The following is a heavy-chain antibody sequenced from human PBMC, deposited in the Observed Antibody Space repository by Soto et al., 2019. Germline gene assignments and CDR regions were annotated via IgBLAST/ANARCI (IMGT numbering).Heavy chain of an antibody. Sequence: GASVKVSCKASGGTFSSYAISWVRQAPGQGLEWMGGIIPIFGTANYAQKFQGRVTITADESTSTAYMELSSLRSEGTAVYYCARTAAGTISFDYWGQGTLVTVSS. D-gene: IGHD6-13*01. V-gene: IGHV1-69*13. CDR2: IIPIFGTA. J-gene: IGHJ4*02. CDR3: ARTAAGTISFDY. CDR1: GGTFSSYA.